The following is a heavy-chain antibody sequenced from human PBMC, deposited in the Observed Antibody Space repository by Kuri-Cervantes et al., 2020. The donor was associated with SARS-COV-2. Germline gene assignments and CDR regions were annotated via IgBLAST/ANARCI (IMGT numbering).Heavy chain of an antibody. CDR2: IKSRADGGTR. Sequence: LSLTCAASGFIFSNAWMSWVRQAPGKGLEWIGRIKSRADGGTRDYVAPVKGRFTLSRDDSTNTLYLQMNSLKTEDTAVYYCTTGSVRGQWLEPRRHDGFDLWGQGTMVTVSS. J-gene: IGHJ3*01. D-gene: IGHD6-19*01. CDR1: GFIFSNAW. CDR3: TTGSVRGQWLEPRRHDGFDL. V-gene: IGHV3-15*01.